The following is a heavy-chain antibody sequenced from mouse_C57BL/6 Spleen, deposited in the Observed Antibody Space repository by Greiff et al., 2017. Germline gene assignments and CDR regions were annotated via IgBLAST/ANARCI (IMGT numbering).Heavy chain of an antibody. CDR1: GFTFSDYY. CDR2: INYDGSST. D-gene: IGHD1-1*01. V-gene: IGHV5-16*01. CDR3: ARDGSSYEYFDV. J-gene: IGHJ1*03. Sequence: EVKLVESEGGLVQPGSSMKLSCTASGFTFSDYYMAWVRQVPEKGLEWVANINYDGSSTDYLDSFKSHFILSRDNAKNILYLQMSSLKSEDTATYYCARDGSSYEYFDVWGTVTTFTVST.